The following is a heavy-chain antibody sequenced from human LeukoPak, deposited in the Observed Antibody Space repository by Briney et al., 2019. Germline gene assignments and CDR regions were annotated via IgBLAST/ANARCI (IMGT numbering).Heavy chain of an antibody. CDR2: ISDDGDDK. Sequence: PGRSLRLSCAASGFTFSSHAMHWVRQAPGKGLEWVAVISDDGDDKYYAESVKGRFTISRDNSKNTLYLQMGSLRAEDMAVYYCAREASIVVRCSDYWGQGTLVTVSS. D-gene: IGHD6-6*01. V-gene: IGHV3-30*03. CDR1: GFTFSSHA. CDR3: AREASIVVRCSDY. J-gene: IGHJ4*02.